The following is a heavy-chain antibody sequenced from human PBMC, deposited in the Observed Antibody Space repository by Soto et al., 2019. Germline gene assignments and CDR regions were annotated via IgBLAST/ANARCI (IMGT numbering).Heavy chain of an antibody. Sequence: SVKVSCKASGGTFSSYAISWVRQAPGQGLEWMGGIIPIFGTANYAQKFQGRVTITRDTSASTAYMELSSLRSEDTAVYYCARGPEIQLWFGYYYYYGMDVWGQGTTVTVSS. CDR3: ARGPEIQLWFGYYYYYGMDV. J-gene: IGHJ6*02. CDR1: GGTFSSYA. D-gene: IGHD5-18*01. CDR2: IIPIFGTA. V-gene: IGHV1-69*05.